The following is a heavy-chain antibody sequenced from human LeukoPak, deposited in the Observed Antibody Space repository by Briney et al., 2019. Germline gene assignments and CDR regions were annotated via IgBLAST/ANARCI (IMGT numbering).Heavy chain of an antibody. CDR1: GGSISSDY. D-gene: IGHD6-13*01. CDR3: ARTYSSSWPHRFDY. CDR2: VFHTGNT. V-gene: IGHV4-59*08. Sequence: SETLSLTCIVSGGSISSDYWIWIRQPPGKGLEWIGNVFHTGNTNYSPSLRSRVTISLDTSKNQFSLSLRSVTAAGTAVYYCARTYSSSWPHRFDYWGQGTLVTVSS. J-gene: IGHJ4*02.